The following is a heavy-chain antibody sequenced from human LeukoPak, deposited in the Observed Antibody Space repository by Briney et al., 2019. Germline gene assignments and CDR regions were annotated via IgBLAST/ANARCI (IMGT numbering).Heavy chain of an antibody. V-gene: IGHV3-33*01. Sequence: GGSLRLSCAACGFTFSSYGMHWVRQAPGKGLEWVAVIWYDGSNKYYADSVKGRFTISRDNSKNTLYLQMNSLRAEDTAVYYCARSPVYYYYYMDVWGKGTTVTVSS. CDR2: IWYDGSNK. CDR1: GFTFSSYG. J-gene: IGHJ6*03. CDR3: ARSPVYYYYYMDV.